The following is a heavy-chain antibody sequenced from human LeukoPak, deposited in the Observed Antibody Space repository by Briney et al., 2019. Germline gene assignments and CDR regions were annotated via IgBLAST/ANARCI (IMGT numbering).Heavy chain of an antibody. CDR3: TRDQPITP. CDR2: IRAKAYGGTA. D-gene: IGHD5-24*01. Sequence: GGSLRLSCAASGFTFSSYSMSWVRQAPGQGLEWVGFIRAKAYGGTAEYAASVKGRFTISRDDSKSIAYLQMNSLKTEDTAVYYCTRDQPITPWGQGTLVTVSS. CDR1: GFTFSSYS. J-gene: IGHJ4*02. V-gene: IGHV3-49*04.